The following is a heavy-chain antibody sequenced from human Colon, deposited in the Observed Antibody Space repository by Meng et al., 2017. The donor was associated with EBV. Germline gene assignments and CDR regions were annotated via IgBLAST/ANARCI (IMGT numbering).Heavy chain of an antibody. Sequence: VQAPQGDAGLLLPSDAPSLTCTCYGGSFSYSYSTWIRQPPGTGLEWVGEINTVGSTTYTPSVKSRVTISVDTSKNQFSLKLSSVTAADAAVYYCASSDCSGGTCYLDCWGQGTLVTVSS. D-gene: IGHD2-15*01. CDR2: INTVGST. CDR1: GGSFSYSY. CDR3: ASSDCSGGTCYLDC. V-gene: IGHV4-34*01. J-gene: IGHJ4*02.